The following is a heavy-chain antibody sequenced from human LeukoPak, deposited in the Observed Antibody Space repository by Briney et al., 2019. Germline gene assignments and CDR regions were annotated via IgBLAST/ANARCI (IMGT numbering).Heavy chain of an antibody. CDR2: IYSSGST. D-gene: IGHD2-21*02. J-gene: IGHJ4*02. V-gene: IGHV4-59*01. CDR3: ARFAYCGGHCWYYFDY. Sequence: SETLSLTCTVSGGSISSYYWSWIRQPPGKGLEWIGYIYSSGSTNYNPSLKSRVTISVDTSKNQFSLKLSSVTAADTAVYYCARFAYCGGHCWYYFDYWGQGILVTVSS. CDR1: GGSISSYY.